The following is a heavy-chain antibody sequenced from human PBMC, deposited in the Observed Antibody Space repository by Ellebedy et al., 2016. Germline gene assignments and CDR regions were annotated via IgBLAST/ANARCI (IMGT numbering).Heavy chain of an antibody. V-gene: IGHV3-11*01. Sequence: GGSLRLSXAAFGFTFSHYYMVWVRQSPGKGLEWISYISSSGSTIYYADSAKGRFAISRDNSKQLLYLQVKSLRAEDTAVYFCASRLRSGRNYRGDFDIWGQGTMVTVSS. CDR3: ASRLRSGRNYRGDFDI. J-gene: IGHJ3*02. CDR2: ISSSGSTI. CDR1: GFTFSHYY. D-gene: IGHD1-1*01.